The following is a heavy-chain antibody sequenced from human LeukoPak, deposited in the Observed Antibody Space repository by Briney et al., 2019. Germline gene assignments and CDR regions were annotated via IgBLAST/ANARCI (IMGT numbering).Heavy chain of an antibody. J-gene: IGHJ4*02. CDR3: ANGRNGFGY. CDR1: GGSISSGSYY. V-gene: IGHV4-61*02. CDR2: IYTSGST. D-gene: IGHD1-26*01. Sequence: SETLSLTCTVSGGSISSGSYYWSWIRQPAGKGLEWIGRIYTSGSTNYNPSLKSRVTISVDTSKNQFSLKLSSVTAADTAVYYCANGRNGFGYWGQGTLVTVSS.